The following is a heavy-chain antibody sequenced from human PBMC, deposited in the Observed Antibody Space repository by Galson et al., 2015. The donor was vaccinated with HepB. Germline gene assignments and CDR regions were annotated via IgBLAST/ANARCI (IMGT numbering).Heavy chain of an antibody. Sequence: SLRLSCAASGFTFSSYSMNRVRQAPGKGLEWASSISSSSIYIYYADSVKGRFTISRDNAKSSLYLQMNSLRAEDTAVYYCARDRREPYCSGDNCYSNNYWGQGTLVTVSS. V-gene: IGHV3-21*01. J-gene: IGHJ4*02. CDR2: ISSSSIYI. CDR1: GFTFSSYS. CDR3: ARDRREPYCSGDNCYSNNY. D-gene: IGHD2-15*01.